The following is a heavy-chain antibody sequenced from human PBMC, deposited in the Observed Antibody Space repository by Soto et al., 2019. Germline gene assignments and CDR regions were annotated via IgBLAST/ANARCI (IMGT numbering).Heavy chain of an antibody. CDR1: GYTFINYF. Sequence: QAQLLQSGAEVKKPGASVKVSCKASGYTFINYFIHCVRQVPGQRLELIGIVDPSRGSADYAQQFQGRVTMTSDVSTRTVCMDLSSLRYEDTAVYYFARHLIGNTVALWGQGTTVIVSS. CDR3: ARHLIGNTVAL. V-gene: IGHV1-46*01. CDR2: VDPSRGSA. J-gene: IGHJ3*01. D-gene: IGHD1-7*01.